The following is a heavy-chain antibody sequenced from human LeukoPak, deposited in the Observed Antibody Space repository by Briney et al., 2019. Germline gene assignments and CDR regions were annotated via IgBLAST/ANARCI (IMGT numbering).Heavy chain of an antibody. Sequence: PSETLSLTCAVYGGSFSGYYWSWIRHPPGKGLEWIGEINHSGSTNYNPSLKSRVTISVDTSKNQLSLKLSSVTAADTAVYYCARATWITIFGVVSHFDYWGQGTLVTVSS. CDR3: ARATWITIFGVVSHFDY. CDR1: GGSFSGYY. V-gene: IGHV4-34*01. D-gene: IGHD3-3*01. CDR2: INHSGST. J-gene: IGHJ4*02.